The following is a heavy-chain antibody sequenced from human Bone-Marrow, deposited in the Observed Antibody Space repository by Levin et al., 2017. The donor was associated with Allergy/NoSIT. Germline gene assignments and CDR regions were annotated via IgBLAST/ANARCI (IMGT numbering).Heavy chain of an antibody. J-gene: IGHJ4*02. V-gene: IGHV1-24*01. CDR3: ATDFLAPAGVCDE. Sequence: ASVKVSCKVSGYTLTELSIHWVRQAPGKGLEWMGNFDREDGETVYAQKFQGRVTMTEDTSRDTPSMQLSSLRSEDTAIYYCATDFLAPAGVCDEWGQGTLVTVS. D-gene: IGHD6-25*01. CDR1: GYTLTELS. CDR2: FDREDGET.